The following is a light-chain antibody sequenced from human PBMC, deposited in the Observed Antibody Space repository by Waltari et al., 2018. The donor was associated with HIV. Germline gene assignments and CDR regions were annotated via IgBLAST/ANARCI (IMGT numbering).Light chain of an antibody. CDR1: QSVLYSSNNNNY. CDR3: QQYYTTPLT. J-gene: IGKJ4*01. Sequence: DIVLTQSLDSLAVSLAERATINCKSTQSVLYSSNNNNYLAWYQQNPGQPPKLLISWASARESGVPDRFSGSGSGTDFTLTISSLQAEDVAVYYCQQYYTTPLTFGGGTKVEIK. V-gene: IGKV4-1*01. CDR2: WAS.